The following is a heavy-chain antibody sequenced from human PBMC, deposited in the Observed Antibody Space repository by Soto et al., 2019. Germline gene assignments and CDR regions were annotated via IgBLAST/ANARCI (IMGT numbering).Heavy chain of an antibody. CDR2: ISDVGSTT. V-gene: IGHV3-23*01. Sequence: GGSLRLSCAASGFTFSSYVMNWVRQAPGKGLEWVSAISDVGSTTYYADSVKGRFTISRDNSKNTLYLQMNSLRAEDTALYYCASLRYCGGGNCYLSPAYWVQGTLVTVSS. CDR1: GFTFSSYV. J-gene: IGHJ4*02. D-gene: IGHD2-15*01. CDR3: ASLRYCGGGNCYLSPAY.